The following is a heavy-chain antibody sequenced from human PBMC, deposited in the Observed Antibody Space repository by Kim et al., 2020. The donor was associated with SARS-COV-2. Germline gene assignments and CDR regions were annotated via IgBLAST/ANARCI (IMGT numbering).Heavy chain of an antibody. CDR2: ISSSSSTI. D-gene: IGHD4-17*01. V-gene: IGHV3-48*02. Sequence: GGSLRLSCAASGFTFSSYSMNWVRQAPGKGLEWVSYISSSSSTIYYADSVKGRFTISRDNAKNSLYLQMNSLRDEDTAVYYCARNYGDYVTGYYGMDVWGQGTTVTVSS. CDR1: GFTFSSYS. CDR3: ARNYGDYVTGYYGMDV. J-gene: IGHJ6*02.